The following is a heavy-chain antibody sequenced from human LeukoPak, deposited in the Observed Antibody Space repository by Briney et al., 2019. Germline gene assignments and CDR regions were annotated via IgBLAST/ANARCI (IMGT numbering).Heavy chain of an antibody. Sequence: TSETLSLTCAVYGGSFSGYYWSWIRQPPGKGLEWIGEINHSGSTNYNPSLKSRVTISVDTSKNQFSLKLSSVTAADTAVYYCARHWRGNIKNWGQGTLVTVSS. CDR2: INHSGST. J-gene: IGHJ4*02. D-gene: IGHD3-3*01. V-gene: IGHV4-34*01. CDR1: GGSFSGYY. CDR3: ARHWRGNIKN.